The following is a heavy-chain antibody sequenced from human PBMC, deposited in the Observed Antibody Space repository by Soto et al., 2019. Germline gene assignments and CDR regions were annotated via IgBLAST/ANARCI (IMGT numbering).Heavy chain of an antibody. J-gene: IGHJ6*02. D-gene: IGHD1-1*01. CDR1: GFTFSDHD. Sequence: QVQLVESGGGVAPSGRSLRLSCAASGFTFSDHDIHWVRQAPGKGLEWLAVISYDGGVKYYADSVKGRFTLSRDNIKNPLFLQMNSLRPEDTAIYYCARDSSRGTTTWGYFYYHGRDVWGQGTAVTVSS. CDR3: ARDSSRGTTTWGYFYYHGRDV. CDR2: ISYDGGVK. V-gene: IGHV3-30*03.